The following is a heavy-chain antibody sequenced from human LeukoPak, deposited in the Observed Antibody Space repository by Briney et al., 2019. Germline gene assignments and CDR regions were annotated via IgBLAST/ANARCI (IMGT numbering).Heavy chain of an antibody. D-gene: IGHD2-2*01. Sequence: SETLSLTCAVSGYSISCDYYWGWIRQPPGKGLEWIGSIYHSGNTYYNPSLKSRVTISVDTSKNHFSLRLSSLTAADTAVYYCARHAPDCNNTNCYYYYYYMDVWGKGTTVTVSS. CDR2: IYHSGNT. CDR3: ARHAPDCNNTNCYYYYYYMDV. J-gene: IGHJ6*03. V-gene: IGHV4-38-2*01. CDR1: GYSISCDYY.